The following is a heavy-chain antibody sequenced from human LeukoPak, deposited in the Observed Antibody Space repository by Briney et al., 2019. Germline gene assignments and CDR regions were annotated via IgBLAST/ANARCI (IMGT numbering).Heavy chain of an antibody. Sequence: ASVTVSCKASGYTFTSYDINWVRQATGQGLEWMGWMNPNSGNTGYAQKFQGGVTMTRNTSISTAYMELSSLRSEDTAVYYCARGTATRLRVYYFDYWGQGTLVTVSS. CDR2: MNPNSGNT. D-gene: IGHD4-17*01. V-gene: IGHV1-8*01. CDR3: ARGTATRLRVYYFDY. CDR1: GYTFTSYD. J-gene: IGHJ4*02.